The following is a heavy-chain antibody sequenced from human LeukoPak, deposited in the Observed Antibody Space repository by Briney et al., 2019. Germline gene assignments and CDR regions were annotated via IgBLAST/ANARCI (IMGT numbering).Heavy chain of an antibody. Sequence: SETLSLTCAVYGGSFSGYYWSWIRQPPGKGLEWIGEINHSGSTNYNPSLKSRVTISVDTSKNQFSLKLSSVTAADTAVYYCARGVRGKNYYDSSGYYYVFDYWGQGSLVTVSS. CDR3: ARGVRGKNYYDSSGYYYVFDY. J-gene: IGHJ4*02. V-gene: IGHV4-34*01. CDR1: GGSFSGYY. D-gene: IGHD3-22*01. CDR2: INHSGST.